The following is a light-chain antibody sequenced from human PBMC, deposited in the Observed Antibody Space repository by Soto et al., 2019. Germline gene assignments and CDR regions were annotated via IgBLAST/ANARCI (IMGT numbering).Light chain of an antibody. CDR1: QSISTW. CDR3: QQYNSYPST. V-gene: IGKV1-5*01. J-gene: IGKJ2*01. CDR2: DAS. Sequence: DIQMTQSPSTVSASVGDGVTITCRASQSISTWLAWYQQKPGNAPKLLIYDASTLESGVPSGFSGSGSGTEFTLTIRSLQPYCFCTYYCQQYNSYPSTFGQGTKLEIK.